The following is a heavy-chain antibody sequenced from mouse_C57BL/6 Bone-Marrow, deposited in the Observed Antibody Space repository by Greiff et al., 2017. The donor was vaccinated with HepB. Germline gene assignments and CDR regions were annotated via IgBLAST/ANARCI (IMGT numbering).Heavy chain of an antibody. J-gene: IGHJ2*01. Sequence: VQLKESVAELVRPGASVKLSCTASGFNIKNTYMHWVKQRPEQGLEWIGRIDPANGNTKYAPKFQGKATITADTSSNTAYLQLSSLTSEDTAIYYCARADGYDDGDYFDYWGQGTTLTVSS. V-gene: IGHV14-3*01. D-gene: IGHD2-2*01. CDR1: GFNIKNTY. CDR3: ARADGYDDGDYFDY. CDR2: IDPANGNT.